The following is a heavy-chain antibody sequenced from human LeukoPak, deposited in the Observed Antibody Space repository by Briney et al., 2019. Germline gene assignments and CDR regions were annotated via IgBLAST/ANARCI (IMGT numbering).Heavy chain of an antibody. CDR3: ARAAYGSSWYFDY. D-gene: IGHD6-13*01. CDR2: INSDGTST. V-gene: IGHV3-74*01. J-gene: IGHJ4*02. Sequence: GGSLRLSCEASGFTSSSYWMHWVRQAPGKGLVWVSRINSDGTSTGYADSVKGRFTISRDNAKNTLYLQMNSLRAEDTAVYYCARAAYGSSWYFDYWDQGNLVTVSS. CDR1: GFTSSSYW.